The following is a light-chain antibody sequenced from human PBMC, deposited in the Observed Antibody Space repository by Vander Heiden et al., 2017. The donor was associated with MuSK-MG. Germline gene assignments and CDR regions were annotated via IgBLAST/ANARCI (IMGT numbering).Light chain of an antibody. V-gene: IGLV2-14*01. CDR3: SSYTSSRTWV. J-gene: IGLJ3*02. CDR2: DVS. CDR1: SSDVGGYDP. Sequence: QSALTQPASVSGSPGQSITISCTGTSSDVGGYDPVSWYQQHPGKVPMRRREDVSNRPSGVSNRFSGSKSGNTASLTISGLQADDDADYDCSSYTSSRTWVFGAGTKLTVL.